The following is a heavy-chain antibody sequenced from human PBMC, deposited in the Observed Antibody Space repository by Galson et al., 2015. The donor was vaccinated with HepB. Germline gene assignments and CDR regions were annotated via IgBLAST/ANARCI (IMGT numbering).Heavy chain of an antibody. Sequence: SLRLSCAASGFTFTVYGINWVRQAPGKGLEWVSYISTSSTTTYYADSVKGRFTISRDNSKNTLYLQMSSLRAEDTAVYYCVKFPPYSSGWPVDYWGQGTLVTVSS. J-gene: IGHJ4*02. CDR3: VKFPPYSSGWPVDY. D-gene: IGHD6-19*01. CDR2: ISTSSTTT. CDR1: GFTFTVYG. V-gene: IGHV3-48*01.